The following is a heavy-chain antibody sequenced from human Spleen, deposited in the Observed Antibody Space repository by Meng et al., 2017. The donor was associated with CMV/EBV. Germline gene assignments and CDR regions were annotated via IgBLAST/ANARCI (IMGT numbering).Heavy chain of an antibody. CDR3: AKGRIAARPYDFDY. Sequence: GGSLRLSCAASGFTFSDYAMSWVRQGPGKGLEWVSGISGSAGSTYYADSAKGRFTISRDNSKSTLYLQMNSLRADDTAVYYCAKGRIAARPYDFDYWGQGTLVTVSS. J-gene: IGHJ4*02. D-gene: IGHD6-6*01. CDR1: GFTFSDYA. V-gene: IGHV3-23*01. CDR2: ISGSAGST.